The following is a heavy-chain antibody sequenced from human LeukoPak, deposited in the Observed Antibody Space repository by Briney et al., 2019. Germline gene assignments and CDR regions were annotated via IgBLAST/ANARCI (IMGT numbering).Heavy chain of an antibody. D-gene: IGHD2-15*01. CDR1: GYSISSGYY. CDR2: IYTSGST. V-gene: IGHV4-61*02. Sequence: SETLSLTCTVSGYSISSGYYWSWIRQPAGKGLEWIGRIYTSGSTNYNPSLKSRVTISVDTSKNQFSLKLSSVTAADTAVYYCARGVRSGQYYFDYWGQGTLVTVSS. J-gene: IGHJ4*02. CDR3: ARGVRSGQYYFDY.